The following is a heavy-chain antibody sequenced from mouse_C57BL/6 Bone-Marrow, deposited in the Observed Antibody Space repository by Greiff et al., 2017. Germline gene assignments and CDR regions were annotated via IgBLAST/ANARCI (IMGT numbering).Heavy chain of an antibody. CDR3: ARSYYYGSSSDWYFDV. V-gene: IGHV7-3*01. CDR2: IRNKANGYTT. J-gene: IGHJ1*03. CDR1: GFTFTDYY. Sequence: EVKLVESGGGLVQPGGSLSLSCAASGFTFTDYYMSWVRQPPGKALEWLGFIRNKANGYTTEYSASVKGRFTISRDNSQSILYLQMNALRAEDSATYYCARSYYYGSSSDWYFDVWGTGTTVTVSS. D-gene: IGHD1-1*01.